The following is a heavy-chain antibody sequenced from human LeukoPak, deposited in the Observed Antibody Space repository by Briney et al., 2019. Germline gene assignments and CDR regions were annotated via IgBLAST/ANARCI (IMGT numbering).Heavy chain of an antibody. V-gene: IGHV3-7*01. D-gene: IGHD3-22*01. CDR2: IKQDGSAK. J-gene: IGHJ4*02. CDR3: ARCHYDSSGYYSVPSHLDY. CDR1: GFTFSIYW. Sequence: GGSLRLSCAASGFTFSIYWMTWVRQAPGKGLEWVANIKQDGSAKYYVDSLRGRFSISRDNVKNSLFLQMNSLSAEDTAVYYCARCHYDSSGYYSVPSHLDYWGQGTLVTVSS.